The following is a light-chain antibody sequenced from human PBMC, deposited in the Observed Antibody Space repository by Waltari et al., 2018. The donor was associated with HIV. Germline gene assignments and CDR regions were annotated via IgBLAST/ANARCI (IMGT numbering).Light chain of an antibody. CDR3: QQYNDWPLT. J-gene: IGKJ4*01. CDR1: QNFNTN. V-gene: IGKV3-15*01. Sequence: EVVMTQSPDTLSVSPGERVSLSCTSSQNFNTNLAWFQQKPGPSPSLLIYGASTRTSGTPVTFSASGSGTAFTLTISSLQSEEFAIYYCQQYNDWPLTFGGGTKVDIK. CDR2: GAS.